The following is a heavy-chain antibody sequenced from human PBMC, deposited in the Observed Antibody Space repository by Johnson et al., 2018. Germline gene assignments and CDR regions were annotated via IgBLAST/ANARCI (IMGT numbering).Heavy chain of an antibody. D-gene: IGHD4-11*01. V-gene: IGHV3-23*01. J-gene: IGHJ4*02. CDR2: ISSSGGST. Sequence: EVQLLESGGGLVQPGGSLRLSCGASGFTFSTYAMSWVRQAPGKGLEWVSAISSSGGSTHYADSGKGRFTISRDNSKNTLYLQMNSLRAEDTAVYYCAKDPTFNSVSSPAFDYWGQGTLVTVSS. CDR1: GFTFSTYA. CDR3: AKDPTFNSVSSPAFDY.